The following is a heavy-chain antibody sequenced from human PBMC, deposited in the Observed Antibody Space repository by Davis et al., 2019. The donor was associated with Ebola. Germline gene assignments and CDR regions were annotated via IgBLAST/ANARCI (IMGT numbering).Heavy chain of an antibody. V-gene: IGHV3-33*03. D-gene: IGHD3-10*01. J-gene: IGHJ4*02. CDR1: GFSFSTHG. CDR2: IWFDGSKE. Sequence: PGGSLRLSCAASGFSFSTHGMHWVRQPPGKGLEWLALIWFDGSKEIYADSVKGRFTISRDDSTSRLYLQMNNLGAEDTAVYFCAASGGFDLFDCWGQGTLVIVSS. CDR3: AASGGFDLFDC.